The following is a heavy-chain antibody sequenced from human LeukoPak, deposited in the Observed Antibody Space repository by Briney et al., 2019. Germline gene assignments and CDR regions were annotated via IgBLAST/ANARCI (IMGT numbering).Heavy chain of an antibody. Sequence: GESLKISCKGSGYSFASYWIGWVRQMPGKGLEWMGIIYPGYSDTRYSPSLQGQVTISADKSVSTAYLQWSSLKASETVMYYCASGKTGTTAFDYWGQGTLVTVSS. CDR3: ASGKTGTTAFDY. CDR1: GYSFASYW. D-gene: IGHD1-7*01. J-gene: IGHJ4*02. V-gene: IGHV5-51*01. CDR2: IYPGYSDT.